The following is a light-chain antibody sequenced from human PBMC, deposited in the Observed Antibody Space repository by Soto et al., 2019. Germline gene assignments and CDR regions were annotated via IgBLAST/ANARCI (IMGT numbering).Light chain of an antibody. CDR3: QQYNNFSNA. CDR1: ESISNW. J-gene: IGKJ2*01. Sequence: DVQLTQSPSTLSASLGDRVTITCRASESISNWLAWYQQKPGKAPKVLIYDASSLESGVPSRFTGSRSGTEFTLSIRSLEPDDVATDYCQQYNNFSNAFGQGTKLELK. V-gene: IGKV1-5*01. CDR2: DAS.